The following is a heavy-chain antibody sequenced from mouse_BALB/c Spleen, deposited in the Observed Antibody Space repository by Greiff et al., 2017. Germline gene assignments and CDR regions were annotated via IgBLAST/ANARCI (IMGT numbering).Heavy chain of an antibody. Sequence: EVQLQESGAELVRPGASVKLSCTASGFNIKDYYMHWVKQRPEQGLEWIGWIDPENGDTEYAPKFQGKATMTADTSSNTAYLQLSSLTSEDTAVYYCNALFITTVVATDAYAMDYWGEGTSVTVSS. CDR3: NALFITTVVATDAYAMDY. D-gene: IGHD1-1*01. J-gene: IGHJ4*01. CDR2: IDPENGDT. V-gene: IGHV14-4*02. CDR1: GFNIKDYY.